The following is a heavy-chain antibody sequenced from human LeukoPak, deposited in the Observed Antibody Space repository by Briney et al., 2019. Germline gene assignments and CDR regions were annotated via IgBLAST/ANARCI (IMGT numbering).Heavy chain of an antibody. V-gene: IGHV3-21*01. Sequence: GGSLRLSCAASGFTFSSYSMNWVRQAPGKGLEWVSSISSSSSYIYYADSVKGRFTISRDNAKNSLYLQMNSLRAEDTAVYYCASGGDYFSWFDPCGQGTLGSVSS. J-gene: IGHJ5*02. CDR2: ISSSSSYI. CDR3: ASGGDYFSWFDP. CDR1: GFTFSSYS. D-gene: IGHD3-16*01.